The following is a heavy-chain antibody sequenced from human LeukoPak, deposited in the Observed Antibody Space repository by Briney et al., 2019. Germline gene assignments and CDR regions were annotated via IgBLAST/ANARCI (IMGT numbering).Heavy chain of an antibody. Sequence: ASVKVSCKASGYTFTGYYMHWVRQAPGQGLEWMGWINPNSGGTNYAQKFQGRVTMTRDTSISTAYMELSRLRSDDTAVYYCARAYSSSWYSGSLGYWGQGTPVTISS. CDR3: ARAYSSSWYSGSLGY. V-gene: IGHV1-2*02. D-gene: IGHD6-13*01. J-gene: IGHJ4*02. CDR2: INPNSGGT. CDR1: GYTFTGYY.